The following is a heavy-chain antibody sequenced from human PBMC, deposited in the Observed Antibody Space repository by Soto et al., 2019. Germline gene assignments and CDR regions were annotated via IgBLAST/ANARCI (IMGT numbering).Heavy chain of an antibody. CDR3: ATTPGLECSGGSCYSNY. Sequence: QVQLVQSGAEVKKPGSSVKVSCKASGGTFSSYAISWVRQAPGQGLEWMGGIIPIFGTANYAQKFQGRVTITADKSTSTAYMKPSRLRSEDTAVYYCATTPGLECSGGSCYSNYWGQGTLVTVSS. CDR1: GGTFSSYA. D-gene: IGHD2-15*01. CDR2: IIPIFGTA. J-gene: IGHJ4*02. V-gene: IGHV1-69*06.